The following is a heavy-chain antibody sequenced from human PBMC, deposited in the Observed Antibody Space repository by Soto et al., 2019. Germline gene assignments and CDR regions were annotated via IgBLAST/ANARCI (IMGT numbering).Heavy chain of an antibody. CDR2: IYYSGST. Sequence: SVTLSLTCTVSGGSISSYYWSWIRQPPGKRLEWIGYIYYSGSTNYNPSLKSRVTISVDTSKNQFSLKLSSVTAADTAVYYCARKGDIVATIRGFYDYYYMDVWGKGTTVTVSS. V-gene: IGHV4-59*01. CDR1: GGSISSYY. CDR3: ARKGDIVATIRGFYDYYYMDV. D-gene: IGHD5-12*01. J-gene: IGHJ6*03.